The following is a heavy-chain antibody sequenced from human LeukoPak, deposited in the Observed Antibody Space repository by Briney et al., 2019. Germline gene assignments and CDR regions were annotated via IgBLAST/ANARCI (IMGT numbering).Heavy chain of an antibody. D-gene: IGHD2-2*02. CDR2: IISSGDYT. V-gene: IGHV3-23*01. Sequence: PGGSLRLSCAASGFSFSNYAMTWVRQAPNKGLEWVSSIISSGDYTYYADSAKGRFTISRDNSKNTLHLQMNSLRAEDTAVYYCAKDAIPQIGLFDYWGQGTLVTVSS. CDR1: GFSFSNYA. J-gene: IGHJ4*02. CDR3: AKDAIPQIGLFDY.